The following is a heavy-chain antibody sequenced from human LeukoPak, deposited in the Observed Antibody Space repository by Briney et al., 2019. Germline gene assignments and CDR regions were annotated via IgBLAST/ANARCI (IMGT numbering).Heavy chain of an antibody. CDR3: AKERRARGPFDY. CDR2: ISDSGVNT. J-gene: IGHJ4*02. V-gene: IGHV3-23*01. Sequence: GGSLRLSCAASGFTFDDYGMSWVRQAPGKGLEWVSAISDSGVNTYYADSVKGRFTISRDNSENTLYLQMNSLRPEDTAVYYCAKERRARGPFDYWGQGTLVTVSS. CDR1: GFTFDDYG. D-gene: IGHD3-10*01.